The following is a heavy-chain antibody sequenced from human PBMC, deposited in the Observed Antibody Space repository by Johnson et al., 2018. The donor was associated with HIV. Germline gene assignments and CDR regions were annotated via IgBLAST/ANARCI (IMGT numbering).Heavy chain of an antibody. J-gene: IGHJ3*02. Sequence: VQLVESGGGVVQPGRSLKVSCAASGFTFSNVCMHWVRQAPGKGLEWVGRIKRKTDGGTTDYAAPVKGKFTISRDDSKNTLYLQMNSLKTEDTAVYYCTTDYRLTVVTRSDAFDIWGQGTMVTVSS. D-gene: IGHD4-23*01. CDR3: TTDYRLTVVTRSDAFDI. CDR1: GFTFSNVC. V-gene: IGHV3-15*01. CDR2: IKRKTDGGTT.